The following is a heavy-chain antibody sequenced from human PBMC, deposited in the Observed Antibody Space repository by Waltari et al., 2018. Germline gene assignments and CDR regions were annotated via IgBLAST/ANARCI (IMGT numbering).Heavy chain of an antibody. Sequence: QVQLVQSGAEVKKPGSPVKVSCKASGGTFSSYAISWVRQAPGQGLEWMGGIIPILGIANYAQKFQGRVTITADKSTSTAYMELSSLRSEDTAVYYCARDLRLGSPPFDPWGQGTLVTVSS. J-gene: IGHJ5*02. D-gene: IGHD3-16*01. CDR1: GGTFSSYA. CDR2: IIPILGIA. CDR3: ARDLRLGSPPFDP. V-gene: IGHV1-69*10.